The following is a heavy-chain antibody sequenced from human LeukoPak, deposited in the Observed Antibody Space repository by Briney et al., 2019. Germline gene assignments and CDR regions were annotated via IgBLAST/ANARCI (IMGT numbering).Heavy chain of an antibody. Sequence: SETLSLTCTVSGGSVSSSSYYGGWIRQPPGKGLEWIATIYYNGNTYYSPSLKNRVTISLDTSKNQFSLRVSSVTAADTAVYYCARSLQGNPTYDAFDIWGQGTMVTVSS. CDR1: GGSVSSSSYY. CDR3: ARSLQGNPTYDAFDI. V-gene: IGHV4-39*01. D-gene: IGHD4-23*01. CDR2: IYYNGNT. J-gene: IGHJ3*02.